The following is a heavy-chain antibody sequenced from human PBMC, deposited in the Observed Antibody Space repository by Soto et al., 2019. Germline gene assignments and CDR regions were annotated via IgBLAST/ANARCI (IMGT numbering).Heavy chain of an antibody. D-gene: IGHD3-10*01. CDR3: ARGARNYYYFDY. CDR2: IKSDESTT. Sequence: PGGSLRLSCAASGFIFTDYWIHWVRQAPGKGLVWVSRIKSDESTTNYADSVWGRLTISRDNAKNTVDLQMNSLRAEDTAVYYCARGARNYYYFDYWGQGTLVTVSS. CDR1: GFIFTDYW. J-gene: IGHJ4*02. V-gene: IGHV3-74*01.